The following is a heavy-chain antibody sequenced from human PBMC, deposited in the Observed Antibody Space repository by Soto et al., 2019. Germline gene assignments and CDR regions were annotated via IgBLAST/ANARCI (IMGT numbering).Heavy chain of an antibody. Sequence: ASVKVSCKASGYTFTSYAMHWVRQAPGQRLELMGWINAGNGNTKYSQKFQGRVTITRDTSASTAYMELSSLRSEDTAVYYCARVPSGPRYSSAGALDYWGQGTLVTVSS. D-gene: IGHD6-19*01. CDR3: ARVPSGPRYSSAGALDY. CDR1: GYTFTSYA. J-gene: IGHJ4*02. V-gene: IGHV1-3*01. CDR2: INAGNGNT.